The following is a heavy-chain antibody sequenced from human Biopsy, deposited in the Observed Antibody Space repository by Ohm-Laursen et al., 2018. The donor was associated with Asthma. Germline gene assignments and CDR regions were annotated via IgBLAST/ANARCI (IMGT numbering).Heavy chain of an antibody. Sequence: SVKVSCKVSGYPFTDYYVHWVRQAPGQGLEWMGRIDPNSGGTNYAQKFLGRVTMIRDTSVNTAFMVLSRLRSDDTAVYYCARIKIRIGAGTDRYFDLWGRGTLVTVSS. J-gene: IGHJ2*01. CDR3: ARIKIRIGAGTDRYFDL. D-gene: IGHD3-16*01. CDR2: IDPNSGGT. CDR1: GYPFTDYY. V-gene: IGHV1-2*06.